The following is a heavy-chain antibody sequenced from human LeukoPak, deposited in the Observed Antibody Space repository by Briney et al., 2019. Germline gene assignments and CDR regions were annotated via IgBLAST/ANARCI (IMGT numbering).Heavy chain of an antibody. J-gene: IGHJ4*02. CDR3: ARRYCSGGSCYSGGDY. V-gene: IGHV3-23*01. Sequence: GGSLRLSCAASGFTVGSNYMSWVRQAPGKGLEWVSAISGSGAGTYYADSVKGRFTLSRDNSKNTLYLQMNSLRAEDTAVYYCARRYCSGGSCYSGGDYWGQGTLVTVSS. CDR2: ISGSGAGT. CDR1: GFTVGSNY. D-gene: IGHD2-15*01.